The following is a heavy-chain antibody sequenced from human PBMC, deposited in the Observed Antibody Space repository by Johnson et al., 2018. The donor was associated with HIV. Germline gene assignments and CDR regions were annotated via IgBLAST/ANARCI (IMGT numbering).Heavy chain of an antibody. J-gene: IGHJ3*01. Sequence: VQLVEYGGGLAQPGGSLRLSCAATGFTLSNYWMHWVRQVPGKGLVWVSRINKDGSDTTYGDTVMGRFTISRDDAKNTLYLQMNSLRAEDTAVYYCARAQVLPDDAFDLWGQGIKVTVSS. CDR2: INKDGSDT. D-gene: IGHD2-2*01. V-gene: IGHV3-74*01. CDR1: GFTLSNYW. CDR3: ARAQVLPDDAFDL.